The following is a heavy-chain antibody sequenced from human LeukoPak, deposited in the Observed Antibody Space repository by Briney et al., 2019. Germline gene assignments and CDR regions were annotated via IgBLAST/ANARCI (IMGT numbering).Heavy chain of an antibody. Sequence: SETLSLTCTVSGGSISSYYWSWIRQPPGKGLEWIGYICYSGSTNYNPSLKSRVTISVDTSKNQFSLKLSSVTAADTAVYYCARGYCSGGSCYNFDYWGQGTLVTVSS. CDR2: ICYSGST. CDR1: GGSISSYY. V-gene: IGHV4-59*01. J-gene: IGHJ4*02. CDR3: ARGYCSGGSCYNFDY. D-gene: IGHD2-15*01.